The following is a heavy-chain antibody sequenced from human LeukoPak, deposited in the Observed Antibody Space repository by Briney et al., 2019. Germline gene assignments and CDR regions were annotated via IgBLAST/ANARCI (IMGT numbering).Heavy chain of an antibody. Sequence: QPGGSLRLSCAASGFTFSSYGMHWVRQAPGKGLEWVAVIWYDGSNKYYADSVKGRFTISRDNSENTLYLQMNSLRAEDTAVNYCARVGLQQGYYYYGMDVWGQGTTVTVSS. V-gene: IGHV3-33*01. CDR2: IWYDGSNK. J-gene: IGHJ6*02. CDR3: ARVGLQQGYYYYGMDV. D-gene: IGHD1/OR15-1a*01. CDR1: GFTFSSYG.